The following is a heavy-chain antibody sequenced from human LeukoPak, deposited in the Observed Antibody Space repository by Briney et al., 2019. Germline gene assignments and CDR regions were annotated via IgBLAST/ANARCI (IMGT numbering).Heavy chain of an antibody. CDR3: ARDPVRRDSY. J-gene: IGHJ4*02. D-gene: IGHD3-10*01. V-gene: IGHV3-74*01. CDR1: GFTFNTYW. Sequence: GGSLRLSCAASGFTFNTYWMHWVRQAPGKGLVWVSHINPDGSQTNYADPVTGRFTISRGNAKNTLYLQMNSLRAEDTAVYYCARDPVRRDSYWGQGTLVTVSS. CDR2: INPDGSQT.